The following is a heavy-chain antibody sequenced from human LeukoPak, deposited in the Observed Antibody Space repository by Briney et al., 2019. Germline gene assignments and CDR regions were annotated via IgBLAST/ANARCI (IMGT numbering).Heavy chain of an antibody. CDR3: ARGDSPWYFDY. J-gene: IGHJ4*02. CDR1: GGSISNYY. Sequence: SETLSLTCTVSGGSISNYYWSWIRQPPGKGLEWIGYIYHSGSTYYNPSLKSRVTISVDRSKNQFSLKLSSVTAADTAVYYCARGDSPWYFDYWGQGTLVTVSS. V-gene: IGHV4-59*12. D-gene: IGHD2-21*02. CDR2: IYHSGST.